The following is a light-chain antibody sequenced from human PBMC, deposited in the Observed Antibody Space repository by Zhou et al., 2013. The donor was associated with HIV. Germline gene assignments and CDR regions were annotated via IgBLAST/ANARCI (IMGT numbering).Light chain of an antibody. Sequence: DIQMTQSPSSVSASVGDRVTITCRASQDISSWLARYQQKPGKAPNLLIYAASSLQSGVPSRFSGSGSGTDFTLTISSLQPEDFATYYCQQSYSTPYTFGQGTKLEIK. CDR2: AAS. J-gene: IGKJ2*01. CDR1: QDISSW. CDR3: QQSYSTPYT. V-gene: IGKV1-12*01.